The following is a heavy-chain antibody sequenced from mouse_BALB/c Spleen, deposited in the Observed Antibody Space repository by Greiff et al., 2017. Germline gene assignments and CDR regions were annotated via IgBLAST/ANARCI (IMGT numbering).Heavy chain of an antibody. CDR3: ARMGGNYPFAY. V-gene: IGHV2-4-1*01. CDR2: IWSGGST. D-gene: IGHD2-1*01. Sequence: QVQLQQSGPGLVQPSQSLSITCTVSGFSLTSYGVHWVRQSPGKGLEWLGVIWSGGSTDYNAAFISRLSISKDNSKSQVFFKMNSLQADDTAIYYCARMGGNYPFAYWGQGTLVTVSA. CDR1: GFSLTSYG. J-gene: IGHJ3*01.